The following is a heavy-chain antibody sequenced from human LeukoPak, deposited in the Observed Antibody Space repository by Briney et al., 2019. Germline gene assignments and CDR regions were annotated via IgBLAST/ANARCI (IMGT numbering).Heavy chain of an antibody. J-gene: IGHJ5*02. CDR2: INPSGGST. Sequence: GASVKVSCKASGYTFTSYYMHWVRQAPGQGLEWTGIINPSGGSTSYAQKFQGRVTMTRDTSTSTVYMELSSLRSEDTAVYYCARDPGFTEGWFDPWGQGTLVTVSS. V-gene: IGHV1-46*01. D-gene: IGHD3-9*01. CDR1: GYTFTSYY. CDR3: ARDPGFTEGWFDP.